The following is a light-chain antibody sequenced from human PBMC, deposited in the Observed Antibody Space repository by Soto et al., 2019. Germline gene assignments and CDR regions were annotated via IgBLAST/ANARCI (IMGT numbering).Light chain of an antibody. Sequence: DIQMTQSPSSLSASVGDSVTITCQASQDIQTSLNWYQQKLGKAPKLLIFETSKLQSGISSRFRGSASGTEFILSINNLEPEDFATYYCQQYDNFPYSFGQGTKLDFK. CDR1: QDIQTS. J-gene: IGKJ2*03. CDR3: QQYDNFPYS. CDR2: ETS. V-gene: IGKV1-33*01.